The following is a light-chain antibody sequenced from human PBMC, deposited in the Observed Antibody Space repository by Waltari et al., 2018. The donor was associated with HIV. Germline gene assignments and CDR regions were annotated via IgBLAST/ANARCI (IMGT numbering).Light chain of an antibody. CDR1: QSVSSSY. CDR2: GAS. CDR3: QQYGSSPLT. J-gene: IGKJ2*01. Sequence: DIVLTQSPGTLSLSPGERATLSCRASQSVSSSYLAWYQQKPGQAPNLLIYGASSRATGIPDRFSGSGSGTDFTLTISRLEPEDFAVYYCQQYGSSPLTFGQGTKLEIK. V-gene: IGKV3-20*01.